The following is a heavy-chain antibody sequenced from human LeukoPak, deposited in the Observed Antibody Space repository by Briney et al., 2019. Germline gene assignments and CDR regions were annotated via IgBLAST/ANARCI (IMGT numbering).Heavy chain of an antibody. J-gene: IGHJ4*02. D-gene: IGHD1-1*01. CDR2: IIPIFGTA. CDR3: ASHLERHPYYFDY. Sequence: SVKVSCKASGGTFSSYAISWVRQAPGQGLEWMGGIIPIFGTANYAQKFQGRVTITTDESTSTAYMELSSLRSEDTAVYYCASHLERHPYYFDYWGQGTPVTVSS. V-gene: IGHV1-69*05. CDR1: GGTFSSYA.